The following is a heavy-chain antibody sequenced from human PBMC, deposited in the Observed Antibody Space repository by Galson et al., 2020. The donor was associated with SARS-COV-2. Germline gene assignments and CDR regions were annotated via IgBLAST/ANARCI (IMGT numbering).Heavy chain of an antibody. J-gene: IGHJ6*02. CDR3: VSDILTGYVYYYYGMDV. CDR1: GFTFSSYA. Sequence: GGSLRLSCAASGFTFSSYAMHWVRQAPGKGLEWVAVISYAGSNKYYADSVKGRFTISRDNSKNTLYLQMNSLRAEDTAVYYCVSDILTGYVYYYYGMDVWGQGTTVTVSS. CDR2: ISYAGSNK. V-gene: IGHV3-30-3*01. D-gene: IGHD3-9*01.